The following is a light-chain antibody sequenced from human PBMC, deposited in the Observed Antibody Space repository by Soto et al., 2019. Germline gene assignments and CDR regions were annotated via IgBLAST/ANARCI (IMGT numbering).Light chain of an antibody. CDR2: DAS. V-gene: IGKV1-5*01. CDR3: HTYNSYSLHT. J-gene: IGKJ2*01. Sequence: DIQMTQSPSTLSASVGARITITCRASQCVSRSLAWFQQKPGKAPKLRIYDASSLESGVPSRFSGRGSGTEFTLTISSLQPDDCATYYCHTYNSYSLHTFGQGTKLEIK. CDR1: QCVSRS.